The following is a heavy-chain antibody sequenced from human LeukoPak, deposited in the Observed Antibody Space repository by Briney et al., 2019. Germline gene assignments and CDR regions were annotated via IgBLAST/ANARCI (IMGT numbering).Heavy chain of an antibody. CDR3: ARDSRQWPRPFDY. J-gene: IGHJ4*02. D-gene: IGHD6-19*01. CDR2: ISSSSSYI. CDR1: GFTFSSYS. V-gene: IGHV3-21*01. Sequence: GGSLRLSCAASGFTFSSYSTNWVRQAPGKGLEWVSSISSSSSYIYYADSVKGRFTISRDNAKNSLYLQMNSLRAEDTAVYYCARDSRQWPRPFDYWGQGTLVTVSS.